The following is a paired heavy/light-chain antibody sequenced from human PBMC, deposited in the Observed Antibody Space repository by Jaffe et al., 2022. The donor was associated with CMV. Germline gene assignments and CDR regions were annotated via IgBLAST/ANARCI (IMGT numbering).Heavy chain of an antibody. CDR3: ARGKPGVTIFGVVTRRTFDY. J-gene: IGHJ4*02. CDR2: INHSGST. V-gene: IGHV4-34*01. CDR1: GGSFSGYY. D-gene: IGHD3-3*01. Sequence: QVQLQQWGAGLLKPSETLSLTCAVYGGSFSGYYWSWIRQPPGKGLEWIGEINHSGSTNYNPSLKSRVTISVDTSKNQFSLKLSSVTAADTAVYYCARGKPGVTIFGVVTRRTFDYWGQGTLVTVSS.
Light chain of an antibody. CDR1: QSVLYSSNNKNY. CDR2: WAS. Sequence: DIVMTQSPDSLAVSLGERATINCKSSQSVLYSSNNKNYLAWYQQKPGQPPKLLIYWASTRESGVPDRFSGSGSGTDFTLTISSLQAEDVAVYYCQQYYSTLLTFGGGTKVEIK. V-gene: IGKV4-1*01. J-gene: IGKJ4*01. CDR3: QQYYSTLLT.